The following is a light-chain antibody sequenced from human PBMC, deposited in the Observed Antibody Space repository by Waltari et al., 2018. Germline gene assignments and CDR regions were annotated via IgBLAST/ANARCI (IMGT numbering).Light chain of an antibody. J-gene: IGKJ4*01. CDR1: RDIDTY. Sequence: DVQMTQSPSSLSASVGDRITITCQATRDIDTYLNWYQHKPGKAPKLLIYDADTLQRGVPSRFSGSGSGTHFSFTINNLQPHDFATYYCQQCSTLPCTFGGGT. CDR2: DAD. V-gene: IGKV1-33*01. CDR3: QQCSTLPCT.